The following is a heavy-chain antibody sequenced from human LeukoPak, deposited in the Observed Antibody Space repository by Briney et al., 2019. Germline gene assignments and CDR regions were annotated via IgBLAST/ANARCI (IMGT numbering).Heavy chain of an antibody. Sequence: GGFLTLSCVASVLLVSSNDICWVRHAPWKGREWVSVIYSGGTTYYADSVRGRFTISRDNSKNTLYLQMNSLRAEDTAVYYCARPYSSGWYSIDYWGQGTLVTVSS. CDR3: ARPYSSGWYSIDY. CDR1: VLLVSSND. CDR2: IYSGGTT. D-gene: IGHD6-13*01. V-gene: IGHV3-53*01. J-gene: IGHJ4*02.